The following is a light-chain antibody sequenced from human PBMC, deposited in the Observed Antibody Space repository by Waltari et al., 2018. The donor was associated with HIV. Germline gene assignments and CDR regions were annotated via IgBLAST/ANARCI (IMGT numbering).Light chain of an antibody. V-gene: IGKV1-5*03. CDR3: QQYNSDFYT. CDR2: KAS. CDR1: QDVKNW. J-gene: IGKJ2*01. Sequence: SPSTLSASVGDSVTITCRASQDVKNWLAWYQQKSGKAPKLLIYKASNLEYGVSSRFSGSGSGTRFTLIIDSLQPDDFATYYCQQYNSDFYTFGQGTKLEI.